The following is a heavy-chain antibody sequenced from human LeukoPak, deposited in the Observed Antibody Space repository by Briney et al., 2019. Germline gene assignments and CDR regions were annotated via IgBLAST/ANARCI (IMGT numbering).Heavy chain of an antibody. CDR3: VKDLYSSGWLINY. J-gene: IGHJ4*02. CDR1: GFTFSSYG. D-gene: IGHD6-19*01. V-gene: IGHV3-30*18. Sequence: PGGSLRLSCAASGFTFSSYGMHWVRQAPGKGLEWVAVISYDGSNKYHADSVKGRFTISRDNSKNTLFLQMNSLRAEDTAVYYCVKDLYSSGWLINYWGQGTLVTVSS. CDR2: ISYDGSNK.